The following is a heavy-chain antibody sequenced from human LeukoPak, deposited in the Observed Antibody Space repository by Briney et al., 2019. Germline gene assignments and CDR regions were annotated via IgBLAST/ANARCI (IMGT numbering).Heavy chain of an antibody. Sequence: GSLILSCAASGFTFSNYNMNWVRQAPGKGLEWVSTISSSRSSYIYYADSVKGRFTISRDNAKNSLYLQMNSLRAEDTAVYYCARDPPSFQYWGQGTPVTVSA. CDR1: GFTFSNYN. J-gene: IGHJ1*01. CDR2: ISSSRSSYI. V-gene: IGHV3-21*01. CDR3: ARDPPSFQY.